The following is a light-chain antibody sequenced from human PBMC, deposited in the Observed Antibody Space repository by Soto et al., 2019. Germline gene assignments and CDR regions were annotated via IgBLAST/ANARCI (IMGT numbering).Light chain of an antibody. CDR2: GTS. CDR1: QSVASN. CDR3: QHYNSWPIT. J-gene: IGKJ5*01. V-gene: IGKV3-15*01. Sequence: EIVMTQSPASLSVSPGESVTLSCRASQSVASNLAWYQQKPCQAPRLLIYGTSTRATGVPARFSGSGSGTDFTLTISSLQAADFSVYHCQHYNSWPITFGQGTRLEIK.